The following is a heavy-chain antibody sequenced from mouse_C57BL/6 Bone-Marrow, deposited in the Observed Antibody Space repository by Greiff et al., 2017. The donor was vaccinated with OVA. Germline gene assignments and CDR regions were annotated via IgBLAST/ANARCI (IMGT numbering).Heavy chain of an antibody. J-gene: IGHJ1*03. CDR3: SLTTVVPYWYFDV. CDR1: GYTFTSYW. D-gene: IGHD1-1*01. CDR2: IYPGSGST. Sequence: VQGVESGAELVKPGASVKMSCKASGYTFTSYWITWVKQRPGQGLEWIGDIYPGSGSTNYNEKFKSKATLTVDTSSSTAYMQLSSLTSEDSAVYYCSLTTVVPYWYFDVWGTGTTVTVSS. V-gene: IGHV1-55*01.